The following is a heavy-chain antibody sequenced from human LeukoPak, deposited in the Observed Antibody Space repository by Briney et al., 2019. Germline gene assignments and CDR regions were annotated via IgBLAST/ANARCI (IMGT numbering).Heavy chain of an antibody. CDR2: ISGSGGST. CDR3: ARDVDSSFGGVIAPYY. D-gene: IGHD3-16*01. J-gene: IGHJ4*02. CDR1: GFTFSSYA. V-gene: IGHV3-23*01. Sequence: GGSLRLSCAASGFTFSSYAMSWVRQAPGKGLEWVSAISGSGGSTYYADSVKGRFTISRDNSKNTLYLQMNSLRAEDTAVYYCARDVDSSFGGVIAPYYWGQGTLVTVSS.